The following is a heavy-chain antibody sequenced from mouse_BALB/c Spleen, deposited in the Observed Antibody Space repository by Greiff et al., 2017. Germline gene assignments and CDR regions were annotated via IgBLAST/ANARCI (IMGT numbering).Heavy chain of an antibody. Sequence: EVKLMESGGGLVQPGESLKLSCESNEYEFPSHDMSWVRKTPEKRLELVAAINSDGGSTYYPDTMERRFIISRDNTKKTLYLQMSSLRSEDTALYYCAIHDSITTVFAYWGQGTLVTVSA. J-gene: IGHJ3*01. V-gene: IGHV5-2*01. D-gene: IGHD1-1*01. CDR1: EYEFPSHD. CDR3: AIHDSITTVFAY. CDR2: INSDGGST.